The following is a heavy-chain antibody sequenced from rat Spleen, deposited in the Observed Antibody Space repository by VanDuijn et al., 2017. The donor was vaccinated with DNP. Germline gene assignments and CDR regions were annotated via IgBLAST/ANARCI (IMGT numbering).Heavy chain of an antibody. Sequence: EVQLQESGPGLVKPSQSLSLTCSVTGYSITSNYWGWIRKLPGNKMEWIGYINYSGSTGYNPSLKSRISITRDTSKNQFFLQLNSVTTEDTATYYCARRGYYGSYWYFDFWGPGTMVTVSS. CDR1: GYSITSNY. D-gene: IGHD1-6*01. V-gene: IGHV3-1*01. CDR3: ARRGYYGSYWYFDF. J-gene: IGHJ1*01. CDR2: INYSGST.